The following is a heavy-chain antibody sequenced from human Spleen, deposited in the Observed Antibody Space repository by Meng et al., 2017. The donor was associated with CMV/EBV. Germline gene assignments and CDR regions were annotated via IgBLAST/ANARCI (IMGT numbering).Heavy chain of an antibody. CDR2: ISGSGGGT. CDR1: GFTFSSYA. V-gene: IGHV3-23*01. Sequence: GGSLRLSCAASGFTFSSYAMSWVRQAPGKGLEWVSAISGSGGGTYYADSVKGRFTISRDNSKNTLYLQMNSLRVEDTAVYYCARGGGPNQIRDYYYGMDVWGQGTTVTVSS. CDR3: ARGGGPNQIRDYYYGMDV. J-gene: IGHJ6*02. D-gene: IGHD3-16*01.